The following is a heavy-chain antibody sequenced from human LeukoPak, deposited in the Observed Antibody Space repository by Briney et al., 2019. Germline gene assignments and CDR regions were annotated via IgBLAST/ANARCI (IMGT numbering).Heavy chain of an antibody. D-gene: IGHD2-2*01. J-gene: IGHJ6*02. CDR2: INHSGST. CDR3: ARGRGLPAATFPPNCYYYYGMDV. Sequence: KASETLSLTCAVYGGSFSGYYWSWIRQPPGKGLEWIGEINHSGSTNYNPSLKSRVTISVDTSKNQFSLKLSSVTAADTAVYYCARGRGLPAATFPPNCYYYYGMDVWGQGTTVTVSS. CDR1: GGSFSGYY. V-gene: IGHV4-34*01.